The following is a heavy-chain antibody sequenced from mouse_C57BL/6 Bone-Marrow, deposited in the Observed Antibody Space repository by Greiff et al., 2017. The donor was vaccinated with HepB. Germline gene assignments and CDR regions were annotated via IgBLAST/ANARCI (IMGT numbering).Heavy chain of an antibody. Sequence: VQLKESGPGMVKPSQSLSLTCTVTGYSITSGYDWHWIRHFPGNKLEWMGYISYSGSTNYNPSLKSRISITHDTSKNHFFLKLNSVTTEDTATYYCARGRYYYGVDYWGQGTTLTVSS. CDR2: ISYSGST. CDR3: ARGRYYYGVDY. J-gene: IGHJ2*01. V-gene: IGHV3-1*01. CDR1: GYSITSGYD. D-gene: IGHD1-1*01.